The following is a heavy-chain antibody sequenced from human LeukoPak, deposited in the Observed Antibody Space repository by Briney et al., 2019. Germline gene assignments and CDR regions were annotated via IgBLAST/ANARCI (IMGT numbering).Heavy chain of an antibody. J-gene: IGHJ4*02. V-gene: IGHV4-59*01. Sequence: SETLSLTCTVSGGSISSYYWSWIRQPPGKGLEWIGYIYYSGSTNYNPSLKSRVTISVDTSKNQFSLKLSSVTAADTAVYYCASGSYDNSGRPFWGQGTLVTVSS. CDR1: GGSISSYY. CDR3: ASGSYDNSGRPF. D-gene: IGHD3-22*01. CDR2: IYYSGST.